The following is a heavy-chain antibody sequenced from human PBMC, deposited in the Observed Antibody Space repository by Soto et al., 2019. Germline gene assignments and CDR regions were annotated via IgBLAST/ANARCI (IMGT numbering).Heavy chain of an antibody. Sequence: GGSLRLSCAASGFTFSSYAMSWVRQFPGKGLEWVSTISGSGGSTYLADSVKGRFTISRDNSKNTLYLQMNSLRAEDTAVYSCARVWERTVTTRNYFYGMDVWGQGTTVTVSS. CDR1: GFTFSSYA. D-gene: IGHD4-17*01. J-gene: IGHJ6*02. V-gene: IGHV3-23*01. CDR3: ARVWERTVTTRNYFYGMDV. CDR2: ISGSGGST.